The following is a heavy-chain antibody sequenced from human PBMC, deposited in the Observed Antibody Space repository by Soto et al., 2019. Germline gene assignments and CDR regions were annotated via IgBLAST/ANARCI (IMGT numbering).Heavy chain of an antibody. CDR3: ARMRLNYGADF. V-gene: IGHV4-30-4*08. J-gene: IGHJ4*02. D-gene: IGHD1-7*01. Sequence: WPWIRQSPGKGLEWIGYIYHDRGTYYNPSLRSRLRLSLDISENQFSLKLASVTAADTAVYYCARMRLNYGADFWGQGIRVTVSS. CDR2: IYHDRGT.